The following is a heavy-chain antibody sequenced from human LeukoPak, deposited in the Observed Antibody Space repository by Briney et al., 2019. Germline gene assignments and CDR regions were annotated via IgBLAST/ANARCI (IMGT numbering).Heavy chain of an antibody. CDR2: IFYSGST. CDR3: ARGGYSGYDPFDL. D-gene: IGHD5-12*01. J-gene: IGHJ4*02. Sequence: PSETLSLTCTVSGDSISGHYYSWIRQPPGKGLEWIGYIFYSGSTNYNPSLKSRVTISVDTSENQFSLKLSSVTAADTGVYYCARGGYSGYDPFDLWGQGTLVTVSS. V-gene: IGHV4-59*11. CDR1: GDSISGHY.